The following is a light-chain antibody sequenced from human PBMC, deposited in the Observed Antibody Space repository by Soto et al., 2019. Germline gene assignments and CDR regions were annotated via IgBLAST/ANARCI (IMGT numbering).Light chain of an antibody. CDR1: QSISSY. CDR2: AAS. Sequence: DIQMTQSPSSLSAFMGDRVTITCRATQSISSYLNWYQQKPGKAPNLLIYAASSLQDGVTSRFRGSGSGTYFTLTISTLPPEDLATYYCPQTYTTPYTFGPGTKVDIK. V-gene: IGKV1-39*01. CDR3: PQTYTTPYT. J-gene: IGKJ2*01.